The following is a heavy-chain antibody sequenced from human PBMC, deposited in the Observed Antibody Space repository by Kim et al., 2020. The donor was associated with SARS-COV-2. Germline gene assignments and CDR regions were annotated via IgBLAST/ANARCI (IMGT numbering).Heavy chain of an antibody. CDR2: IRSKANSYAT. Sequence: GGSLRLSCAASGFTFSGSAMHWVRQASGKGLEWVGRIRSKANSYATAYAASVKGRFTISRDDSKNTAYLQMNSLKTEDTAVYYCTSPFLYYYGSGSYPYYYYGMDVWGQGTTVTVSS. CDR3: TSPFLYYYGSGSYPYYYYGMDV. J-gene: IGHJ6*02. CDR1: GFTFSGSA. V-gene: IGHV3-73*01. D-gene: IGHD3-10*01.